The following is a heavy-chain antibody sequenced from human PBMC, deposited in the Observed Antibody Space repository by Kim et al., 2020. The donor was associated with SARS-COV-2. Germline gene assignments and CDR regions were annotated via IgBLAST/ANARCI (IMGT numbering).Heavy chain of an antibody. Sequence: TDEADPRKGRLTISRDDSKNTLYLQMTSLKTEDTAVYYCTTENYYYGMDVWGQGTTVTVSS. J-gene: IGHJ6*02. CDR3: TTENYYYGMDV. CDR2: T. V-gene: IGHV3-15*01.